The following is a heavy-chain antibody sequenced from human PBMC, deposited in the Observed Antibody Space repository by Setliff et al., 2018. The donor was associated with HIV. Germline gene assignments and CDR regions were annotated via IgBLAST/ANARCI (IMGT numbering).Heavy chain of an antibody. CDR3: ARATSSPGSTPD. V-gene: IGHV4-4*07. CDR1: GGSVNTYY. D-gene: IGHD6-6*01. Sequence: PSETLSLTCTVSGGSVNTYYWTWIRQPAGRGLEWIGRIYMTGGTSSNPSLRGRVIMSLDTSKTQSSLKLSSVTVADTAVYYCARATSSPGSTPDWGQGILVTVSS. J-gene: IGHJ4*02. CDR2: IYMTGGT.